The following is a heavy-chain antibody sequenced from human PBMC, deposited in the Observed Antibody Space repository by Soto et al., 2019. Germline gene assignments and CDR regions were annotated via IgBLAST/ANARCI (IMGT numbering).Heavy chain of an antibody. J-gene: IGHJ6*02. CDR1: GGTFSSYA. V-gene: IGHV1-69*13. Sequence: ASVKVSCKASGGTFSSYAISWVRQAPGQGLEWMGGIITIFGTANYAQKLEGRVTITADESTSTAYMELSSLRSEDTAAYYCARAHYDGYGMDVWGQGTTVTVPS. D-gene: IGHD3-3*01. CDR3: ARAHYDGYGMDV. CDR2: IITIFGTA.